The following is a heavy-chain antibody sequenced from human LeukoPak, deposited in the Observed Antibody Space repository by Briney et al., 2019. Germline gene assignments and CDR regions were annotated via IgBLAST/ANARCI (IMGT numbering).Heavy chain of an antibody. J-gene: IGHJ6*03. D-gene: IGHD3-10*01. V-gene: IGHV3-64*01. Sequence: GGSLRLSCAASGFTFSSYSMNWVCQAPGKGLEYVSAISSNGGSTYYANSVKGRFTISRDNSKNTLYLQMGSLRAEDMAVYYCARVMRGYYYYMDVWGKGTTVTVSS. CDR1: GFTFSSYS. CDR3: ARVMRGYYYYMDV. CDR2: ISSNGGST.